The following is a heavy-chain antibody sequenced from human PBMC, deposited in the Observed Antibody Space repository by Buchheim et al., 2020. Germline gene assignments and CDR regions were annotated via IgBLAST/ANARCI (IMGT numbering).Heavy chain of an antibody. Sequence: QVQLVESGGGVVQPGRSLRLSCAASGFTFSSYAMHWVRQAPGKGLEWVAVISYDGSNKYYADSVKGRFTISRDNSKNTLYLQMNSLRAEDTAVYYCARGGSGWYFYFDYWGQGTL. D-gene: IGHD6-19*01. J-gene: IGHJ4*02. CDR2: ISYDGSNK. CDR3: ARGGSGWYFYFDY. CDR1: GFTFSSYA. V-gene: IGHV3-30*01.